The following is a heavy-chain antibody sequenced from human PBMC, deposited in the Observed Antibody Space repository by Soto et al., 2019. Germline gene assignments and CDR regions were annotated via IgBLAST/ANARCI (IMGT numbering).Heavy chain of an antibody. CDR3: ARTPTTYYYDSSGYHVVFDY. D-gene: IGHD3-22*01. CDR1: GFLLSASGMC. V-gene: IGHV2-70*11. Sequence: VSGPTLVNPTQTLTVTCTFSGFLLSASGMCVSWIRQPPGKALEWLARIDWDDDKHYSTSLKTRLTITKDTSKNQVVLAMTNMDPADTATYYCARTPTTYYYDSSGYHVVFDYWGQGTQVTVSS. J-gene: IGHJ4*02. CDR2: IDWDDDK.